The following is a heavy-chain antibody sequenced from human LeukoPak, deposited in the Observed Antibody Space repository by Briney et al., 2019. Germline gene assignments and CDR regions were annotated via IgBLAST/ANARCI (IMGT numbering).Heavy chain of an antibody. J-gene: IGHJ5*02. Sequence: SETLSLTCTVSGGSISNYYWSWIRQPPGKGLEWIGYIYNSGNTNYNPSPKSRVTISVDTSKNQFSLRLSSVTAADTAVYYCARAVATGVDWFDPWGQGTLVTVSS. CDR3: ARAVATGVDWFDP. V-gene: IGHV4-59*01. D-gene: IGHD5-12*01. CDR1: GGSISNYY. CDR2: IYNSGNT.